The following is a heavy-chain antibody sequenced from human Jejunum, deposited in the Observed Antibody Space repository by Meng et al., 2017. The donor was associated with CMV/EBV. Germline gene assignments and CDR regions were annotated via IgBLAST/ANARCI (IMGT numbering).Heavy chain of an antibody. CDR1: GLTFSGYT. CDR2: ILVGGDK. V-gene: IGHV3-23*01. Sequence: GSSGLTFSGYTMNWVRQDPGKGLEWVSAILVGGDKYYADSVKGRFTISRDNSKSTLYLQMNSLRVEDTAIYYCGKDLKPDGAWDIDSWGQGTLVTVSS. J-gene: IGHJ4*02. CDR3: GKDLKPDGAWDIDS. D-gene: IGHD4-17*01.